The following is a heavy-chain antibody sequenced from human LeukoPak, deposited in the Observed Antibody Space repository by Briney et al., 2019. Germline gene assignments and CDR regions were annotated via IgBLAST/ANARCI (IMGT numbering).Heavy chain of an antibody. V-gene: IGHV4-34*01. CDR3: ARAQNSGYAWAAFDI. D-gene: IGHD5-12*01. Sequence: SETLSLTCAVYRGSFSGYWSWIRQPPGKGLEWIGEIHHSGSTNYNPSLKSRVTISVDTSKNQSSLNLSSVTAADTAVYYCARAQNSGYAWAAFDIWGQGTMVTVSS. CDR1: RGSFSGY. J-gene: IGHJ3*02. CDR2: IHHSGST.